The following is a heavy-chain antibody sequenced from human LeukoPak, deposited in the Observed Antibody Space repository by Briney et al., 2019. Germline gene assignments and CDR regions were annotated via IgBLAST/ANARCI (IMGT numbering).Heavy chain of an antibody. CDR2: IYPGDSDT. V-gene: IGHV5-51*01. Sequence: GESLKISCKGSGYSFTSYWIGWVRQMPGKGLEWMGIIYPGDSDTRYSPSFQGQVTISADKSISTAYLQWSSLKASDTAMYYCARRVGEWGPYCSGGSCYSADWFDPWGQGTLVTVSS. CDR1: GYSFTSYW. CDR3: ARRVGEWGPYCSGGSCYSADWFDP. D-gene: IGHD2-15*01. J-gene: IGHJ5*02.